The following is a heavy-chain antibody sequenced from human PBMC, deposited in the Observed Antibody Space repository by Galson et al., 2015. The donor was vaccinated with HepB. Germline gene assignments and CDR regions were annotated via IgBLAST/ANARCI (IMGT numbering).Heavy chain of an antibody. J-gene: IGHJ4*02. CDR3: ARESRCSGGSCYCLDY. D-gene: IGHD2-15*01. V-gene: IGHV3-33*01. CDR1: GFTFSSYG. Sequence: SLRLSCAASGFTFSSYGIHWVRQAPGKGLEWVAVIWYDGSNKYYADSVKGRFTISRDNSKNTLYLQMDSLRAEDTAVYYCARESRCSGGSCYCLDYWGQGTLVTVSS. CDR2: IWYDGSNK.